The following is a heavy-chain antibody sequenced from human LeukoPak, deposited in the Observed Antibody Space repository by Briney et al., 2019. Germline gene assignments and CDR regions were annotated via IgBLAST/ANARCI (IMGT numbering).Heavy chain of an antibody. CDR3: ARGRYCSDSSCYGNWFDP. V-gene: IGHV4-39*01. CDR2: IYYSGST. D-gene: IGHD2-2*01. J-gene: IGHJ5*02. CDR1: GGSISGRSYY. Sequence: SETLSLTCTVSGGSISGRSYYWGWLRQPPGKGLEWIGSIYYSGSTYYNPPLKSRLTISVDTSQNQFSLNVISVTAADTAVYYCARGRYCSDSSCYGNWFDPWGQGTLVTVSS.